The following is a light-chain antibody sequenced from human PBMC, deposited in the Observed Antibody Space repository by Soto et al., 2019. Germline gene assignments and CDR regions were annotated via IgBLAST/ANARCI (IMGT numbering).Light chain of an antibody. J-gene: IGLJ1*01. V-gene: IGLV2-14*01. CDR3: NSFSSSSTL. Sequence: QSALTQPASVSGSPGQSITISCTGTSSDVGGYNYVSWYQHHPGKAPKLMIYEVSSRPSGVSNRFSGSKSGNTASLTISGLQPEDEADYYCNSFSSSSTLFGTGTKVTVL. CDR2: EVS. CDR1: SSDVGGYNY.